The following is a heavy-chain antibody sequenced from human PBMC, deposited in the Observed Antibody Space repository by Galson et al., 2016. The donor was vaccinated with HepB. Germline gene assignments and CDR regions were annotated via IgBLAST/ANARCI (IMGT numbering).Heavy chain of an antibody. CDR3: AKDLVENSASVFYFDY. V-gene: IGHV3-21*04. D-gene: IGHD3-3*02. CDR2: ISGYALFI. Sequence: SLRLSCAAYGFTCSSHTMTWVRQAPGKGLEWVSSISGYALFIYYADASRGRFSISRDNVKNSVNLHLSNLRAEDSAIYYCAKDLVENSASVFYFDYWGQGALITVSS. CDR1: GFTCSSHT. J-gene: IGHJ4*02.